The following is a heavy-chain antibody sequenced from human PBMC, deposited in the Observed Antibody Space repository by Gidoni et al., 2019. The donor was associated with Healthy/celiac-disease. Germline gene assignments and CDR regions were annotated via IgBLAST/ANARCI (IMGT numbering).Heavy chain of an antibody. V-gene: IGHV1-69*01. CDR2: IIPIFSTA. CDR1: GGTFSSYA. D-gene: IGHD5-12*01. Sequence: QVQLVQSGAEVKKPGSSVTVSCKASGGTFSSYAISWVRQAPGQGLEWMGGIIPIFSTANYEQKFQGRDTITADESTSTAYMELSSLRSEDTAVYYCARVGIVATIYNWYFDLWGRGTLVTVSS. J-gene: IGHJ2*01. CDR3: ARVGIVATIYNWYFDL.